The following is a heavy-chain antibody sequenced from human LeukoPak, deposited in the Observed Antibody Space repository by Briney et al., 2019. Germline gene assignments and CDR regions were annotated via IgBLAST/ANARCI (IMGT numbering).Heavy chain of an antibody. J-gene: IGHJ3*02. CDR1: GGTFSSYA. CDR2: IIPIFGTA. Sequence: SVKVSCKASGGTFSSYAISWVRQAPGQGLEWMGGIIPIFGTANYAQKFQGRVTITTDESTSTAYMELSSLRSEDTAVYYCARDEAITIFGVVTYAFDIWGQGTMVTASS. CDR3: ARDEAITIFGVVTYAFDI. V-gene: IGHV1-69*05. D-gene: IGHD3-3*01.